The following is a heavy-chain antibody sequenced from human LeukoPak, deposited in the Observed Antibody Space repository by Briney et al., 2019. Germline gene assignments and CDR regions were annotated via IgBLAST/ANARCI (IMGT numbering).Heavy chain of an antibody. CDR2: IYYSGST. D-gene: IGHD3-22*01. CDR1: GCSISSYY. V-gene: IGHV4-59*08. Sequence: SETLSLTCTVSGCSISSYYWTWIRQPPGKGLEWIGYIYYSGSTNYNPSLKSRVTISVDTSKNQFSLKLSSVTAADTAIYYCASLDIVASGTDAFDIWGQGTMVTVSS. J-gene: IGHJ3*02. CDR3: ASLDIVASGTDAFDI.